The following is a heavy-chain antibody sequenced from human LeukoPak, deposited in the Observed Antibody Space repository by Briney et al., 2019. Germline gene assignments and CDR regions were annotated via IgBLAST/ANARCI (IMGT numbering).Heavy chain of an antibody. CDR2: FTSKTDGGTT. J-gene: IGHJ4*02. D-gene: IGHD3-22*01. CDR3: TTAQFFNSSGSLAY. V-gene: IGHV3-15*01. Sequence: GGSLRLSCAASGFTLSSYWMHWVRQAPGQGLEWVGRFTSKTDGGTTDYAAPVRGRFTISRDDSKDTLYLQMNSLKTEDTAVYYCTTAQFFNSSGSLAYWGQGTLVTVSS. CDR1: GFTLSSYW.